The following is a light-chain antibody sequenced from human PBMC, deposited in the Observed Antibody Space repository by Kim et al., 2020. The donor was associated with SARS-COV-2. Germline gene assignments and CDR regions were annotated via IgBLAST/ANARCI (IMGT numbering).Light chain of an antibody. CDR1: SSDVGGYNY. J-gene: IGLJ3*02. CDR2: DVS. Sequence: QSALTQPHSVSGSPGQSVTISCTGTSSDVGGYNYVSWYQQHPGKAPKLMIYDVSKRPSGVPDRFSGSKSGNTASLTISGLQAEDEADYYCCSYAGSYTWVFGGGTQLTVL. CDR3: CSYAGSYTWV. V-gene: IGLV2-11*01.